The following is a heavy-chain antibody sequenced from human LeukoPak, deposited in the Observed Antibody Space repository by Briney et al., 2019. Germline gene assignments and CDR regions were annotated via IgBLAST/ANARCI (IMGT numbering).Heavy chain of an antibody. V-gene: IGHV3-30*02. Sequence: GGSLRLSCAASGFIFSSHCMHWVRQAPGKGLEWVAFIRYDGSNKYYADSVKGRFTISRDNSKNTLYPQMNSLRAEDTAVYYCAKDRVPAAMTWFDPWGQGTLVTVSS. CDR3: AKDRVPAAMTWFDP. CDR1: GFIFSSHC. CDR2: IRYDGSNK. J-gene: IGHJ5*02. D-gene: IGHD2-2*01.